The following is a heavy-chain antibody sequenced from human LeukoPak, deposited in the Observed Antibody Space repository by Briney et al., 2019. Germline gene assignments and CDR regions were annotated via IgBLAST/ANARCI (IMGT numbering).Heavy chain of an antibody. J-gene: IGHJ6*03. D-gene: IGHD2-8*01. V-gene: IGHV3-48*01. CDR2: ISSSSSTI. CDR3: ARDHANMDV. CDR1: GFTFSSYS. Sequence: GGSLRLSCAASGFTFSSYSMNWVRQAPGKGLEWVSYISSSSSTINYADSVKGRFTISRDNAKNSLYLQMNSLRAEDTAVYYCARDHANMDVWGKGTTVTVSS.